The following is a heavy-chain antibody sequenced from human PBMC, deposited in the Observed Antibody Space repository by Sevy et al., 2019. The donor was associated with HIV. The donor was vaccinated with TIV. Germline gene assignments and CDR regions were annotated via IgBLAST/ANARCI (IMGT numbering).Heavy chain of an antibody. J-gene: IGHJ6*02. D-gene: IGHD4-4*01. V-gene: IGHV3-23*01. CDR2: ISGRGGST. CDR3: TKGGATVTTFRYGMDV. Sequence: GGSLRLSCAASGFTFSSYAMSWVRQAPGKGLEWVSGISGRGGSTYYADSVKGRFTISRDNSKNTLYLQMNSLRAEDTAVYYCTKGGATVTTFRYGMDVWGQGTTVTVSS. CDR1: GFTFSSYA.